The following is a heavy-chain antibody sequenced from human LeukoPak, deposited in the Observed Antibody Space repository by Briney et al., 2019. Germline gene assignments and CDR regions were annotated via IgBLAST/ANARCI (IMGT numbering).Heavy chain of an antibody. D-gene: IGHD4-17*01. CDR3: ARDSTVTTSYYYYGMDV. CDR2: INPNSGGT. Sequence: ASVKVSCKASGYTFTGYYMHWVRQAPGQGLEWMGWINPNSGGTNYAQKFQGRVTMTRDTSISTAYMELRSLRSDDTAVYYCARDSTVTTSYYYYGMDVWGQGTTVTVSS. V-gene: IGHV1-2*02. J-gene: IGHJ6*02. CDR1: GYTFTGYY.